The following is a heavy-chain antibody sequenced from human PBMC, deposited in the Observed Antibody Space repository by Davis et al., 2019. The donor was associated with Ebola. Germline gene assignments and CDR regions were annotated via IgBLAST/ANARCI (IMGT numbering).Heavy chain of an antibody. Sequence: AASVKVSCKASGGTFSSYAISWVRQAPGQGLEWMGGIIPILGTANYAQKFQGRVTITADKSTSTAYMELSSLRSEDTAVYYCARDQGSSWYYDFWFDPWGQGTLVTVSS. J-gene: IGHJ5*02. D-gene: IGHD6-13*01. CDR1: GGTFSSYA. CDR3: ARDQGSSWYYDFWFDP. V-gene: IGHV1-69*10. CDR2: IIPILGTA.